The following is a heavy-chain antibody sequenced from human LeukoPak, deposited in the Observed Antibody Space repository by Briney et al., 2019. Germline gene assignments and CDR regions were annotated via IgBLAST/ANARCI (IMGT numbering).Heavy chain of an antibody. D-gene: IGHD1-1*01. CDR2: IYSDGNT. Sequence: GGSLTLSCAASGFTVSRSYMSWVRKAAGKGLEWVAVIYSDGNTYYADSVKGRFTVSRDTSKNTMSLQMNSLRGEDTAVYYCARGGSDDWKRFDSWGQGTLVTVSP. J-gene: IGHJ4*02. CDR1: GFTVSRSY. CDR3: ARGGSDDWKRFDS. V-gene: IGHV3-53*01.